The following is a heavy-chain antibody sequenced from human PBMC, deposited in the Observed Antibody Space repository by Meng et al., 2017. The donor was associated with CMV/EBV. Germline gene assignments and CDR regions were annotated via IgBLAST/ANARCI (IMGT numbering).Heavy chain of an antibody. Sequence: FTFSSYAMHWVRQAPGKGLEWVAVISYDGSNKYYADSVKGRFTISRDNSKNTLYLQMNSLRAEDTAVYYCAREEITMVRGVLNYFDYWGQGTLVTVSS. D-gene: IGHD3-10*01. J-gene: IGHJ4*02. CDR3: AREEITMVRGVLNYFDY. CDR1: FTFSSYA. V-gene: IGHV3-30-3*01. CDR2: ISYDGSNK.